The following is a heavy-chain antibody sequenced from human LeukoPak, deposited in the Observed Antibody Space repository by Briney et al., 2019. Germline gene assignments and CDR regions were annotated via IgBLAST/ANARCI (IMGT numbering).Heavy chain of an antibody. V-gene: IGHV4-39*07. D-gene: IGHD3-3*01. J-gene: IGHJ5*02. Sequence: SETLSLTCTVSGDSISSSNCYWGWIRQPPGKGLEWIGSIYYSGSTYYNPSLKSRVTISVDTSKNQFSLKLSSVTAADTAVYYCAGLFWSGYYWFDPWGQGTLVTVSS. CDR1: GDSISSSNCY. CDR3: AGLFWSGYYWFDP. CDR2: IYYSGST.